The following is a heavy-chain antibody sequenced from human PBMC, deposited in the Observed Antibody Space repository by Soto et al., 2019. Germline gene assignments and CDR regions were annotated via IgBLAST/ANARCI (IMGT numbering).Heavy chain of an antibody. CDR1: TGSISSGNW. D-gene: IGHD6-25*01. J-gene: IGHJ4*02. Sequence: QVQLRESGPGLVEASGTLSLTCEVSTGSISSGNWWSWVRQPPGKGLEWIGEIYYTGATNYNPSLKSRSPMTIDKSNVHFSRSLRSATAADTAVYYCARVFSSGSGWMYYFDFWGQGTLVSVSS. CDR3: ARVFSSGSGWMYYFDF. CDR2: IYYTGAT. V-gene: IGHV4-4*02.